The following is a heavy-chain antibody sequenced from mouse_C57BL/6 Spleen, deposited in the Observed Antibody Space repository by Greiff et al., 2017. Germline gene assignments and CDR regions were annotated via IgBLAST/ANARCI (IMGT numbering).Heavy chain of an antibody. CDR3: ARWTGNGGDYAMDY. D-gene: IGHD4-1*01. Sequence: QVQLQQPGAELVMPGASVKLSCKASGYTFTSYWMHWVKQRPGQGLEWIGEIDPSDSYTNYNQKFKGKSTLTVYKSSSTAYMQLSSLTSEDSAVYYCARWTGNGGDYAMDYWGQGTSVTVSS. J-gene: IGHJ4*01. CDR1: GYTFTSYW. CDR2: IDPSDSYT. V-gene: IGHV1-69*01.